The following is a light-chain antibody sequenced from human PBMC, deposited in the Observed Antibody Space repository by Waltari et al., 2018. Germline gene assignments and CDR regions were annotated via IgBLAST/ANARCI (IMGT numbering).Light chain of an antibody. CDR1: NSDVGSYNF. Sequence: QSALTQPASVSGSPGQSITISCTGTNSDVGSYNFVSWYQQHPGEAPKRMIFEVTNRPSGVPNRFSGSKSGNTASLIISGLQGEDEADYYCSSYTTSRTYVFGTGTKVTVL. J-gene: IGLJ1*01. V-gene: IGLV2-14*01. CDR3: SSYTTSRTYV. CDR2: EVT.